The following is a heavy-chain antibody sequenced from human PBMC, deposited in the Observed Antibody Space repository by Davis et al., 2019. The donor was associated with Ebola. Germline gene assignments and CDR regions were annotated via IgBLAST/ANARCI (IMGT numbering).Heavy chain of an antibody. CDR1: GYTFTSYD. J-gene: IGHJ5*02. CDR2: MNPNSGNT. D-gene: IGHD2-15*01. V-gene: IGHV1-8*01. Sequence: ASVTVSCKASGYTFTSYDINWVRQATGQGLEWMGWMNPNSGNTVYAQKFQGRVTMTTDTSTSTAYMELRSLRSDDTAMYYCAREGGYCSGGSCYFSGWFDPWGQGTLVTVSS. CDR3: AREGGYCSGGSCYFSGWFDP.